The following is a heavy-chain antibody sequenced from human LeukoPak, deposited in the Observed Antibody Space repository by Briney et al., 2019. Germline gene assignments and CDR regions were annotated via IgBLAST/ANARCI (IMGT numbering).Heavy chain of an antibody. J-gene: IGHJ4*02. CDR2: INPNSGGT. Sequence: ASVKVSCKASGYTFTGYYMHWVRQAPGQGLEWMGWINPNSGGTNYAQKFQGRVTMTRDTSISTAYMELSRLRSDDTAVYYCARDPPSDYDILTGWPTFADYWGQGTLVTVSS. V-gene: IGHV1-2*02. D-gene: IGHD3-9*01. CDR3: ARDPPSDYDILTGWPTFADY. CDR1: GYTFTGYY.